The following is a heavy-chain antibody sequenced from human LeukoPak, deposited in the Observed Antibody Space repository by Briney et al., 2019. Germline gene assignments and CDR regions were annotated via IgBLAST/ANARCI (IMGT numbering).Heavy chain of an antibody. V-gene: IGHV3-33*06. CDR1: GFTLSNYA. CDR3: AKVFPIVTEYYYYMDV. J-gene: IGHJ6*03. Sequence: GGSLRLSCVASGFTLSNYAMHWVRQAPGKGLEWVAVIWYDGSNKYYADSVKGRFTISRDNSKNTLYLQMDSLRAEDTAVYYCAKVFPIVTEYYYYMDVWGKGTTVTVSS. CDR2: IWYDGSNK. D-gene: IGHD3-16*02.